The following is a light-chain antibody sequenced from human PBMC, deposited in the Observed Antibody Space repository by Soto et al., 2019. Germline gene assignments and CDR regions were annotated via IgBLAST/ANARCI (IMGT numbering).Light chain of an antibody. J-gene: IGLJ3*02. CDR2: HVS. CDR3: CSYAGTSTPWV. Sequence: QSALTQPRSVSGYPGQSVTISCTGTSSDVADYDYVSWYQQQPGKAPKVLIYHVSKRPSGAPDRFSGSKSGNTASLTISGLQADDEADYYCCSYAGTSTPWVFGGGTKVTVL. CDR1: SSDVADYDY. V-gene: IGLV2-11*01.